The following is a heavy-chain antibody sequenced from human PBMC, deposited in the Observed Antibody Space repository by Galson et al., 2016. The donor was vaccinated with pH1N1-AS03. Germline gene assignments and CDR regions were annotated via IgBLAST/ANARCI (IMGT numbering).Heavy chain of an antibody. D-gene: IGHD6-19*01. V-gene: IGHV4-38-2*02. J-gene: IGHJ5*02. CDR1: GYSITTGHY. Sequence: QVQLQESGPGLVQPSETLSLTCSVSGYSITTGHYCGWIRQPPGQGLEWFGRIYHGGPTEYHPSLKRRATISEDASKNQFSLRLSSVTAADTALYYCARAPRTIAVAGTFPSRFDPWGQGMLVTVSS. CDR3: ARAPRTIAVAGTFPSRFDP. CDR2: IYHGGPT.